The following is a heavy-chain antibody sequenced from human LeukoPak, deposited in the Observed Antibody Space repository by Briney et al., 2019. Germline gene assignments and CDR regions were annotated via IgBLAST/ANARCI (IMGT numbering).Heavy chain of an antibody. D-gene: IGHD5-12*01. CDR3: TKDLPGSGHVYDIDY. Sequence: GGSLRLSCAASGFTFSSAWMNWVRQAPGQGLEWVGRIKAGGATDYAAFVKDRFTISRDDSQNMVYLQMTSLKSEDTAVYYCTKDLPGSGHVYDIDYWGQGILVTVSS. V-gene: IGHV3-15*01. J-gene: IGHJ4*02. CDR2: IKAGGAT. CDR1: GFTFSSAW.